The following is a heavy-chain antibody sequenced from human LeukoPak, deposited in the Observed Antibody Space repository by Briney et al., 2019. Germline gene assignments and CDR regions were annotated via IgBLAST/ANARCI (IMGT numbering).Heavy chain of an antibody. CDR2: IYPGDSDT. V-gene: IGHV5-51*01. CDR3: ARRAAGTRPSVSYYYYYMDV. J-gene: IGHJ6*03. CDR1: GYSFTSYW. D-gene: IGHD6-13*01. Sequence: GESLKISCKGSGYSFTSYWIGWVRQMPGKGLEWMGIIYPGDSDTRYSPSFQGQVTISADKSISTAYLQWSSLKASDTAMYYCARRAAGTRPSVSYYYYYMDVWGKGTTVTVSS.